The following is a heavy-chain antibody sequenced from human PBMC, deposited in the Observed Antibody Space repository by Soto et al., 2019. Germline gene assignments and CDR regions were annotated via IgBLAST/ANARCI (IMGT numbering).Heavy chain of an antibody. J-gene: IGHJ4*02. V-gene: IGHV4-39*01. CDR3: VSGYVVVGFDY. CDR2: IHYSGSA. CDR1: GFSLSTNRVG. D-gene: IGHD2-15*01. Sequence: KSGPTLVNPTQTLTLTCTFSGFSLSTNRVGVGWIRQPPGKGLEWIGNIHYSGSASYNPSLKSRVTISVDTPKNQFSLNLSSVTAVYSCVYGGVSGYVVVGFDYWGQGTLVTVSS.